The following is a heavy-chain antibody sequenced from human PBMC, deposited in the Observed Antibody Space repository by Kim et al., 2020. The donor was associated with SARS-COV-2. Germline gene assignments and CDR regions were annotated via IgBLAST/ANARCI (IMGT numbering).Heavy chain of an antibody. J-gene: IGHJ4*02. D-gene: IGHD3-3*01. CDR3: ARASTIFGVVIQAFDY. CDR2: IYYSGST. V-gene: IGHV4-31*03. Sequence: SETLSLTCTVSGGSISSGGYYWSWIRQHPGKGLEWIGYIYYSGSTYSNPSLKSRVTISVDTSKNQFSLKLSSVTAADTAVYYCARASTIFGVVIQAFDYWGQGTLVTVSS. CDR1: GGSISSGGYY.